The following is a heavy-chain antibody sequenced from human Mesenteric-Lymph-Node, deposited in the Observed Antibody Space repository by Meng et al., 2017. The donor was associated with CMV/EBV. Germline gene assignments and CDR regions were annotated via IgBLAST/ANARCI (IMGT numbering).Heavy chain of an antibody. D-gene: IGHD3-10*01. Sequence: SGLPFSRYIMIWVRQAPGKGLEWVSSISRSSSYIYYADSVKGRFTISRDNAKNSLYLQMNSLRAEDTAVYYCARDGRLYYYGSGYDYWGQGTLVTVSS. V-gene: IGHV3-21*04. CDR3: ARDGRLYYYGSGYDY. CDR1: GLPFSRYI. CDR2: ISRSSSYI. J-gene: IGHJ4*02.